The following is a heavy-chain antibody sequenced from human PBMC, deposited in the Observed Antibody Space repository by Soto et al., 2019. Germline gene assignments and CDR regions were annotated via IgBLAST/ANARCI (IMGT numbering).Heavy chain of an antibody. Sequence: QVQLVESGGGVVQPGRSLRLSCAASGFTFSSYNMHWVRQAPGKGLEWVAVISFDGTNKYYADSVKGRFTSSRDNSKNTLYLRMTSLRAEDTAVYYCARDIFTNYYYYGMDVWGQGTTVTVSS. V-gene: IGHV3-30-3*01. CDR1: GFTFSSYN. J-gene: IGHJ6*02. CDR3: ARDIFTNYYYYGMDV. CDR2: ISFDGTNK. D-gene: IGHD2-2*01.